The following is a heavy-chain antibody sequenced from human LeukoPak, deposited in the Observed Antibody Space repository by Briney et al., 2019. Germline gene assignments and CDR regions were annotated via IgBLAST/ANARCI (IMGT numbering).Heavy chain of an antibody. D-gene: IGHD3-22*01. CDR1: GGSISSGDYS. J-gene: IGHJ5*02. Sequence: SETLSLTCAVSGGSISSGDYSWTWIRQTPGKGLEWIGFIYYSGNTYYNPSLKSRLSLSVDTSKNQFSLKLSSVTAADTAVYYCVRASYFFDTSGYYSWFDPWGQGTLVTVSS. CDR3: VRASYFFDTSGYYSWFDP. CDR2: IYYSGNT. V-gene: IGHV4-30-4*07.